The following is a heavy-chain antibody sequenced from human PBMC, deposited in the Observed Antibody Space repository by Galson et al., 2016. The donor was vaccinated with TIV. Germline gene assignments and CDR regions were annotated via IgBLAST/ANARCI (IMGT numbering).Heavy chain of an antibody. CDR2: IWHNGGP. V-gene: IGHV4-38-2*01. CDR1: DYSISSGFY. D-gene: IGHD6-6*01. J-gene: IGHJ2*01. CDR3: AGHRGMGAARPNRYWHFDL. Sequence: LSLTCAVSDYSISSGFYWGWIRQPPGKGLEWVGSIWHNGGPYYNPALKSRVTISLDTSKNQFSLKLISLTAADTAFYYCAGHRGMGAARPNRYWHFDLWGRGTLVTVSS.